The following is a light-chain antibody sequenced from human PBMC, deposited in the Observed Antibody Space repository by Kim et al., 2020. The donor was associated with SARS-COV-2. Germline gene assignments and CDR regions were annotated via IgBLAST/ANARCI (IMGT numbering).Light chain of an antibody. CDR2: KDS. Sequence: SYELTQPPSVSVSPGQTARITCSGDALPNQYAYWYQQKPGQAPVLVIYKDSERPSGIPERLSGSSSGTTVTLTIGGVQAEDEADYYCQSADSSGSWVFGGGTQLTVL. CDR3: QSADSSGSWV. V-gene: IGLV3-25*03. J-gene: IGLJ3*02. CDR1: ALPNQY.